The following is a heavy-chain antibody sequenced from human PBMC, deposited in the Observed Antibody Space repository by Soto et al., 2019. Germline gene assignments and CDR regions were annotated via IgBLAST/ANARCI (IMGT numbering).Heavy chain of an antibody. CDR1: GFTFSDYY. D-gene: IGHD2-15*01. Sequence: QVQLVDSGGGLVKPGGSLRLSCAASGFTFSDYYMSWVRQAPGRGLEWISYISTSGSTIYADSVKGRFTISRDNAKNSLYLQMNSLRAEDTAVYYCGRLDGYCGGGNCYWGYFDYWGRGTLVTVSS. V-gene: IGHV3-11*01. CDR3: GRLDGYCGGGNCYWGYFDY. CDR2: ISTSGSTI. J-gene: IGHJ4*02.